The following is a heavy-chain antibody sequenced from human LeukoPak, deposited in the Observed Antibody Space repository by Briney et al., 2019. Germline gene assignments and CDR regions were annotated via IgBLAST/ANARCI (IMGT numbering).Heavy chain of an antibody. D-gene: IGHD3-16*02. Sequence: GGSLRLSCAASGFTFSDYYMSWIRQAPGKGLEWVSYISSSGSTIYYADSVKGRFTISRDNAKNSLYLQMNSLRAEDTAVYYCARLPEGLRLGELSLHLDYWGQGTLVTVSS. CDR3: ARLPEGLRLGELSLHLDY. V-gene: IGHV3-11*04. CDR2: ISSSGSTI. J-gene: IGHJ4*02. CDR1: GFTFSDYY.